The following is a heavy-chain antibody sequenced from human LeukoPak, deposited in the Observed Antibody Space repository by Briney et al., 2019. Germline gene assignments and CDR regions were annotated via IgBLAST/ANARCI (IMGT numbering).Heavy chain of an antibody. CDR1: GGSISSYY. CDR2: IYYSGST. V-gene: IGHV4-59*01. Sequence: SETLSLTCTVSGGSISSYYWSWIRQPPGKRLEWIGYIYYSGSTNYNPPLKSRVTISVDTSKNQFSLKLSSVTAADTAVYYCARVGLYGDHVYYYHMDVWGKGTTVTISS. J-gene: IGHJ6*03. D-gene: IGHD4-17*01. CDR3: ARVGLYGDHVYYYHMDV.